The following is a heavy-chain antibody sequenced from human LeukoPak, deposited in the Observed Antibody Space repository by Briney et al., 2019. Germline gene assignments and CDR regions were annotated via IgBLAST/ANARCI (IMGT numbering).Heavy chain of an antibody. CDR3: ARGQAGDAIDY. V-gene: IGHV4-59*08. Sequence: SETLSLTCTVSGGSISSYYWSWIRQPPGKGLEWIGYIYYSGSTNYNPSLKSRVTISVDTSKNQFSLKLSSVTAADTAVYYCARGQAGDAIDYWGQGTLVTVSS. J-gene: IGHJ4*02. D-gene: IGHD6-19*01. CDR1: GGSISSYY. CDR2: IYYSGST.